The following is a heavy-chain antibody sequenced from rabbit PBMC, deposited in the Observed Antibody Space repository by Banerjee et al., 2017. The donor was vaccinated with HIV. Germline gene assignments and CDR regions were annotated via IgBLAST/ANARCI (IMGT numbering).Heavy chain of an antibody. J-gene: IGHJ4*01. V-gene: IGHV1S47*01. D-gene: IGHD1-1*01. CDR1: GFDFSSYG. CDR3: VRSNMLVVVDSYYFNL. Sequence: QEQLVESGGGLVQPGGSLKLSCKASGFDFSSYGVSWVRQAPGKGLEWIGYIDPVFGSTYYASWVNGRFTISSHNVQNTLYLQLNSLTAADTATYFCVRSNMLVVVDSYYFNLWGPGTLVTVS. CDR2: IDPVFGST.